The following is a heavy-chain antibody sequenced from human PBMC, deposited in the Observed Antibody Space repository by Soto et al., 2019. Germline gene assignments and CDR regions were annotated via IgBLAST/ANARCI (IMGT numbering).Heavy chain of an antibody. CDR3: AREGVRGLDV. Sequence: QVQLVQSGAEVKKPGASVKVSCKASGYTFTSYDINWVRQATGQGREWMGWMNPNSANTGYAQKFQGRVTMTRNTSIITAYMELSSRRSGDAAVYYCAREGVRGLDVWGQGTTVTVSS. D-gene: IGHD3-16*01. V-gene: IGHV1-8*01. J-gene: IGHJ6*02. CDR2: MNPNSANT. CDR1: GYTFTSYD.